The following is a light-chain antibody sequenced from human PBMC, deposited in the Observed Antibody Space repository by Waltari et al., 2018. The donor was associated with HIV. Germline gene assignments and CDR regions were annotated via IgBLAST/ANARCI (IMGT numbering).Light chain of an antibody. J-gene: IGLJ3*02. V-gene: IGLV1-44*01. CDR1: SSKIGSNT. CDR3: AAWHDSLNGSWV. Sequence: QSVLTQPPSASGTPGQRVTISCSGSSSKIGSNTVHWYQQLPGTAPKLLIYSNNQRPSGVPDRFSGSKSGTSASLAISGLQSEDGADYYCAAWHDSLNGSWVFGGGTKLTVL. CDR2: SNN.